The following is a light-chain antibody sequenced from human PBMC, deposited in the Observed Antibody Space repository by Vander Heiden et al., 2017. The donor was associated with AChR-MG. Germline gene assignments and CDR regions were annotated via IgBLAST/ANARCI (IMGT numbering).Light chain of an antibody. V-gene: IGKV3-15*01. CDR2: GAS. CDR1: QTVRTY. Sequence: EVVMTQSPATLSVSPGERATLSCRASQTVRTYVAWYQQKPGQAPRLLIYGASTRATGIPARFSGSGSGTEFTLTISSLQSEDFAIYYCQQYNDWPPFAFGPGTKLEI. CDR3: QQYNDWPPFA. J-gene: IGKJ2*01.